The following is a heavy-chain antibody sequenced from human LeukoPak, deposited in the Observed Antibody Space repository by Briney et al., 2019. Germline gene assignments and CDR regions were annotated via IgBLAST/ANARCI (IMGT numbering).Heavy chain of an antibody. J-gene: IGHJ6*02. V-gene: IGHV3-21*04. CDR2: ISGDSNYI. CDR1: GFTFRSYS. CDR3: XXXXXXXXXXAGPDYYYYGMDV. Sequence: GGSLRLSCAASGFTFRSYSMNWVRQPPGKGLEWVSSISGDSNYIYYADSVKGRFTISRDNSKNTLYLQVNSLRAEDTAVYYCXXXXXXXXXXAGPDYYYYGMDVWGQGTTVTVSS.